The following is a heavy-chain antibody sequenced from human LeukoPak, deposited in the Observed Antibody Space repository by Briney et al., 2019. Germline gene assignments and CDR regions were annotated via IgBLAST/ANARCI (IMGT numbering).Heavy chain of an antibody. Sequence: GGSLRLSWVAAGFSFSNQSMHWVRHPPGNGMEWASGIIDSVGSTYYTDSVKGHLTISRDNSKKTLYLQMNSLRAEDTAVYYCAKIAPWGKVTATDGFDYWGQGTLVLVSS. V-gene: IGHV3-23*01. J-gene: IGHJ4*02. CDR2: IIDSVGST. CDR3: AKIAPWGKVTATDGFDY. D-gene: IGHD2-21*02. CDR1: GFSFSNQS.